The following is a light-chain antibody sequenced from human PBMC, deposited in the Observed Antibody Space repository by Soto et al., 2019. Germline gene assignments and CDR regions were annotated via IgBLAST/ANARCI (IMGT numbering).Light chain of an antibody. CDR3: SSYTSSSTLV. CDR2: EVS. V-gene: IGLV2-14*01. J-gene: IGLJ2*01. CDR1: SSDVGGYNY. Sequence: QSALTQPASVSGSPGQSITISCTGTSSDVGGYNYVSWYQRHPGKAPKLMIYEVSNRPSGVSNRFSGSKSGNTASLTISGLQAEDDADYYCSSYTSSSTLVFGGGTKLPS.